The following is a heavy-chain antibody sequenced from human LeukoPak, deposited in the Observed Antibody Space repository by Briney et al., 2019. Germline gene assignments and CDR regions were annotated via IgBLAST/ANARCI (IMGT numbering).Heavy chain of an antibody. CDR2: IQYDGSSQ. V-gene: IGHV3-30*02. CDR1: GFLFSSYG. CDR3: TRDPRRLDY. J-gene: IGHJ4*02. Sequence: GGSLRLSCAASGFLFSSYGMHWVRQAPGKGLEWVAFIQYDGSSQYYADSVKGRFTISRDNAKNSLYLQMNSLRAEDTAVYYCTRDPRRLDYWGQGTLVTVSS.